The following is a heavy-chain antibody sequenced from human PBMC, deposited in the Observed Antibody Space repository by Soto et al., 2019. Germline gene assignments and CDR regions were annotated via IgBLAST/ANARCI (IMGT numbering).Heavy chain of an antibody. CDR2: IYYSGGA. CDR3: GRVVEGATRHTDFDS. J-gene: IGHJ5*01. D-gene: IGHD2-21*01. Sequence: NPSETLSLTCTVSGGSISSGDYYWSWIRQPPGKGLEWIGYIYYSGGAHYNPSFKSRVTISVDTATNQVSLRMSSVTAADTAVYFCGRVVEGATRHTDFDSWGQGTLVTVSS. V-gene: IGHV4-30-4*01. CDR1: GGSISSGDYY.